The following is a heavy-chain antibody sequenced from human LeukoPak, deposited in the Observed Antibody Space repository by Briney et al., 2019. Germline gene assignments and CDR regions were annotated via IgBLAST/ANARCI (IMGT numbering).Heavy chain of an antibody. V-gene: IGHV4-38-2*02. CDR3: TRLSHVAGAPKVSWFDP. J-gene: IGHJ5*02. CDR1: AYSISDGFV. D-gene: IGHD1-26*01. CDR2: IYHSGTS. Sequence: SGTLSLTCTVSAYSISDGFVWGWIRQAPGKGLEWIGSIYHSGTSYYNQSLKSRISMSVDTSKNQSSLNLSSVTAADTAVYYCTRLSHVAGAPKVSWFDPWGQGTLVTVSS.